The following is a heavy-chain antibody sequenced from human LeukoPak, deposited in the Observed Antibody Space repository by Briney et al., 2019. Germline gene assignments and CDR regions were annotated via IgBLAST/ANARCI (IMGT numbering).Heavy chain of an antibody. V-gene: IGHV3-23*01. Sequence: PGGSQRLSCAASGFTFSSYAMSWVRQAPGKGLEWVSAISGSGGSTYYADSVKGRFTISRDNSKNTLYLQMNSLRAEDTAVYYCAKKGSSGWYEIDYWGQGTLVTVSS. CDR1: GFTFSSYA. D-gene: IGHD6-19*01. J-gene: IGHJ4*02. CDR3: AKKGSSGWYEIDY. CDR2: ISGSGGST.